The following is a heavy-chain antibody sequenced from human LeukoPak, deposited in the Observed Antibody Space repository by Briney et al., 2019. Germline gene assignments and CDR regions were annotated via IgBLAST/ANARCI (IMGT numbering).Heavy chain of an antibody. CDR3: ARGRMVVSRYLDL. J-gene: IGHJ2*01. CDR1: GGSFSGYY. CDR2: INHSGST. D-gene: IGHD2-15*01. Sequence: SETLSLTCAVYGGSFSGYYWSWIRQPPGKGLEWIGEINHSGSTNYNPSLKSRVTISVDTSKNQFSLKLSSVTAADTAVYYCARGRMVVSRYLDLWGRGTLVTVSS. V-gene: IGHV4-34*01.